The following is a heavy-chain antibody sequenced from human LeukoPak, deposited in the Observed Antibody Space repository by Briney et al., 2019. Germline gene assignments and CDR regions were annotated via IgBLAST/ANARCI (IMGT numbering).Heavy chain of an antibody. CDR1: GFTFSSYG. V-gene: IGHV3-30*02. D-gene: IGHD2-2*02. CDR3: AKEYCSSTSCYITGDY. J-gene: IGHJ4*02. Sequence: GGSLRLSCAASGFTFSSYGMHWVRQAPGKGLEWVAFIRYDGSNKYYADSVKGRFTISRDNSKNPLYLQMNSLRAEDTAVYYCAKEYCSSTSCYITGDYWGQGTLVTVSS. CDR2: IRYDGSNK.